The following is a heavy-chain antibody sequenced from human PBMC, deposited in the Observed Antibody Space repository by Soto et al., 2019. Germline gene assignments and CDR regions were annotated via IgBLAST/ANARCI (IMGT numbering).Heavy chain of an antibody. CDR3: AKTRLYDNNDYHRDGFDV. Sequence: EVNLLESGGGLVQPGESLRLSCAASGFRFWTYSMSWVRQAPGKGLEWVSGISGDGSATSYADSLKGRFTVSRDNSKDTLFLQMNTLRVEDTAVYYCAKTRLYDNNDYHRDGFDVWGPGTAVIVS. CDR2: ISGDGSAT. V-gene: IGHV3-23*01. CDR1: GFRFWTYS. D-gene: IGHD5-12*01. J-gene: IGHJ3*01.